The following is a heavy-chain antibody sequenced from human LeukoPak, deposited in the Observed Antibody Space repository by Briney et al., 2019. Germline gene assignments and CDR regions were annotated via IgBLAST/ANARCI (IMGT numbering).Heavy chain of an antibody. CDR2: IYTSGST. D-gene: IGHD3-22*01. Sequence: SETLSLTWTVSGGSISSYYWSWIRQPAGKGLEWIGRIYTSGSTNYNPSLKSRVPMSVDTSKNQFSLKLSSVTAADTAVYYCAREAHYYDSSGYVNWFDPWGQGTLVTVSS. V-gene: IGHV4-4*07. J-gene: IGHJ5*02. CDR1: GGSISSYY. CDR3: AREAHYYDSSGYVNWFDP.